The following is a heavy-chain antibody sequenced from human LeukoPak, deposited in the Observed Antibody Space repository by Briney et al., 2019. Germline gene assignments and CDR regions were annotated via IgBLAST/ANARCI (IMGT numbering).Heavy chain of an antibody. D-gene: IGHD5-18*01. Sequence: GGSLRLSCAASGFTVSNDFMSWVRQAPGKGLEWVSAISGSGGSTYYADSVKGRFTISRDNSKNTLYLQMNSLRAEDTAVYYCARTYVDTAMVTRALGYWGQGTLVTVSS. CDR1: GFTVSNDF. V-gene: IGHV3-23*01. CDR3: ARTYVDTAMVTRALGY. CDR2: ISGSGGST. J-gene: IGHJ4*02.